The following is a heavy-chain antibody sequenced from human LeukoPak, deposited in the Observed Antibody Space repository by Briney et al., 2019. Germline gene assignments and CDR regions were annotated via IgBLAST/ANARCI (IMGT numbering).Heavy chain of an antibody. D-gene: IGHD3-3*01. Sequence: PGGSLRLSCAASGVTFSSYAMSWVRQAPGKGLEWVSAVSNSGSSTYYADSVKGRFTISRDNSKNTLYLQMNSLRPEDTAVYYCAKESSYYDLWSGYYSDYWGQGTLVTVSS. CDR2: VSNSGSST. V-gene: IGHV3-23*01. CDR3: AKESSYYDLWSGYYSDY. J-gene: IGHJ4*02. CDR1: GVTFSSYA.